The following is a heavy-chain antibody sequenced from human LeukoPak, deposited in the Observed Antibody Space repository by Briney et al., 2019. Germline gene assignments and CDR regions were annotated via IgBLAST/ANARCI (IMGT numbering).Heavy chain of an antibody. CDR1: GGSISSSSYY. Sequence: SETLSLTCTVSGGSISSSSYYWSWIRQPPGKGLEWIGYIYYSGSTNYNPSLKSRVTISVDTSKNQFSLKLNSVTAADTAVYYCARAISSWYLDYWGQGTLVTVSS. CDR3: ARAISSWYLDY. CDR2: IYYSGST. D-gene: IGHD6-13*01. J-gene: IGHJ4*02. V-gene: IGHV4-61*01.